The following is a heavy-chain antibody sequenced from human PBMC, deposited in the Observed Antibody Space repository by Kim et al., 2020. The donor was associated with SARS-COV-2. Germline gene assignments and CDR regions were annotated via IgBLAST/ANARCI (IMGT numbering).Heavy chain of an antibody. D-gene: IGHD6-13*01. V-gene: IGHV3-30*18. CDR1: GFTFSSYG. CDR2: ISYDGSNK. Sequence: GGSLRLSCAASGFTFSSYGMHWVRQAPGKGLEWVAGISYDGSNKDYADSVKGRFTISRDNSKNTLYLKMNGLRAEDTAVYYCAKDEIVGSSRTDDYYYYGMDVWGQGTTVTVSS. J-gene: IGHJ6*02. CDR3: AKDEIVGSSRTDDYYYYGMDV.